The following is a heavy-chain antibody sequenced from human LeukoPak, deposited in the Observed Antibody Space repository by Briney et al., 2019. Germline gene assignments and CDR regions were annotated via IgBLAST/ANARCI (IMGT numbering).Heavy chain of an antibody. V-gene: IGHV3-23*01. D-gene: IGHD4-17*01. J-gene: IGHJ4*02. CDR3: ARDIDNGDYVVY. CDR2: IGSSGDIT. Sequence: GGSLRLSCAASGFTFSSYWMSWVRQAPGMGLEWVSSIGSSGDITYYADSVKGRFTISRDNSKNTLYLQMNSLRAEDTAVYYCARDIDNGDYVVYWGQGTLVTVSS. CDR1: GFTFSSYW.